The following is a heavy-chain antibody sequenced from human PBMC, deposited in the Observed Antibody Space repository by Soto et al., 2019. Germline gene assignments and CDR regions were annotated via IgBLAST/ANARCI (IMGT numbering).Heavy chain of an antibody. V-gene: IGHV4-34*01. CDR2: INHSGST. D-gene: IGHD3-16*01. CDR1: GGSFSGYY. CDR3: ARSAENRIRLLDY. J-gene: IGHJ4*02. Sequence: QVQLQQWGAGLLKPSETLSLICAVYGGSFSGYYWSWIRQPPGKGLEWIGEINHSGSTNYNPSLKSRVTISVDTSKNQFSLKLSSVTAADTAVYYCARSAENRIRLLDYWGQGTLVTVSS.